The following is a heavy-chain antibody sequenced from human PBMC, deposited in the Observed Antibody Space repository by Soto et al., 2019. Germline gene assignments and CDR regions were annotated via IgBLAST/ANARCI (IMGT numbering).Heavy chain of an antibody. D-gene: IGHD3-10*01. Sequence: SETLSLTCAVYGGSFSGYYWSWIRQPPGKGLEWIGEINHSGSTNYNPSLKSRVTISVDTSKNQFSLKLSSVTAADTAVYYCARGYVVRGDYRPFDYWGQGTLVTVSS. CDR2: INHSGST. CDR1: GGSFSGYY. V-gene: IGHV4-34*01. J-gene: IGHJ4*02. CDR3: ARGYVVRGDYRPFDY.